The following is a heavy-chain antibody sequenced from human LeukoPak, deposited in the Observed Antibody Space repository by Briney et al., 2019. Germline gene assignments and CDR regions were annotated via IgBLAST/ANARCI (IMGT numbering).Heavy chain of an antibody. Sequence: PSETLSLTCAVYGGSFSGYHWSWIRQPPGKGLEWIGEINHSGSTNYNPSLKSRVTMSEDTSKTQFSLKMSSVTAADTAVYYCARGGRGAKPGHWFDPWGQGILVTVSS. CDR1: GGSFSGYH. V-gene: IGHV4-34*01. CDR2: INHSGST. CDR3: ARGGRGAKPGHWFDP. D-gene: IGHD1-26*01. J-gene: IGHJ5*02.